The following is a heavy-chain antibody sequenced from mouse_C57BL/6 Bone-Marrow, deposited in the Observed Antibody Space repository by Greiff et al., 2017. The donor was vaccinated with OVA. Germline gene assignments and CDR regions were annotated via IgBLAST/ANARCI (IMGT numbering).Heavy chain of an antibody. Sequence: VQLQQSGAEPVRPGASVTLSCKASGYTFTDYEMHWVKQTPVHGLEWIGAIDPETGGTAYNQKFKGKAILTADKSSSTAYMELRCLTSEDSAVYYCTRNGPITTVVATDFDVWGTGTTVTVSS. CDR1: GYTFTDYE. CDR3: TRNGPITTVVATDFDV. D-gene: IGHD1-1*01. CDR2: IDPETGGT. V-gene: IGHV1-15*01. J-gene: IGHJ1*03.